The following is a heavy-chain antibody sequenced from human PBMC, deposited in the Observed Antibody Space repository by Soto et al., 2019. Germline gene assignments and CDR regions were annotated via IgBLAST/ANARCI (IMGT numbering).Heavy chain of an antibody. CDR3: ARGVVVPAAMHTLGYYYYGMDV. Sequence: SVKVSCKASGGTFSSYAISWARQAPGQGLEWMGGIIPIFGTANYAQKFQGRVTITADKSTSTAYMELSSLRSEDTAVYYCARGVVVPAAMHTLGYYYYGMDVWGQGTTVTVSS. J-gene: IGHJ6*02. CDR2: IIPIFGTA. D-gene: IGHD2-2*01. CDR1: GGTFSSYA. V-gene: IGHV1-69*06.